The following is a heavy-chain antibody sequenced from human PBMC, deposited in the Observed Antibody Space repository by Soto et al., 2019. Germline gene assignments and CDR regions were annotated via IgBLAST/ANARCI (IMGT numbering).Heavy chain of an antibody. CDR1: GITFSTYA. CDR2: INAGNGDT. J-gene: IGHJ4*02. Sequence: ASVKVSCKASGITFSTYAIHWVRQAPGQRLEWMGWINAGNGDTRYSQKFQGRVTLTRDTSANTVYMDLSSLSSVTAADTAVYYCARTPDHWGQGTLVTVSS. V-gene: IGHV1-3*01. CDR3: ARTPDH. D-gene: IGHD2-15*01.